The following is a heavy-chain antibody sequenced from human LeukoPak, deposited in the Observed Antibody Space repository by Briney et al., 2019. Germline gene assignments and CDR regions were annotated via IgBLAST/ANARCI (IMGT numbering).Heavy chain of an antibody. CDR2: IKTIAGGGTT. D-gene: IGHD4-17*01. V-gene: IGHV3-15*01. CDR3: TTDNNYGDYGLDY. J-gene: IGHJ4*02. Sequence: GGSLRLSCGAFGFXFSNAWMSWVRQAPGKGQEWVGRIKTIAGGGTTDYAAPVNGRFTISRDDSKNTLYLQVNSLKTEDTAVYYCTTDNNYGDYGLDYWGQGTLVTVSS. CDR1: GFXFSNAW.